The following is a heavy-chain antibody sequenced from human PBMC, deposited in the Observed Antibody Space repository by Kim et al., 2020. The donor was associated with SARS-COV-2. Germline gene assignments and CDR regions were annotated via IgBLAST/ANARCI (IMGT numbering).Heavy chain of an antibody. D-gene: IGHD3-10*01. V-gene: IGHV4-59*08. CDR1: GGSISSYY. CDR3: ARLTMVRGVIIFDY. Sequence: SETLSLTCTVSGGSISSYYWSWIRQPPGKGLEWIGYIYYSGSTNYNPSLKSRVTISVDTSKNQFSLKLSSVTAADTAVYYCARLTMVRGVIIFDYWCQGT. J-gene: IGHJ4*02. CDR2: IYYSGST.